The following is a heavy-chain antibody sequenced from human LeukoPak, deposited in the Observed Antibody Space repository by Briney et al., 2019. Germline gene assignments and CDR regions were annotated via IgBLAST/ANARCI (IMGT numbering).Heavy chain of an antibody. V-gene: IGHV3-64*01. J-gene: IGHJ2*01. CDR2: ISSNGGST. CDR3: AREQWPTRGFDL. D-gene: IGHD6-19*01. Sequence: GGSLRLSCAASGFTFSSYAMHWVRQAPGKGLEYVSAISSNGGSTYYANSVKGRFTISRDNAKNSLYLQMNSLRAEDTAVYYCAREQWPTRGFDLWGRGTLVTVSS. CDR1: GFTFSSYA.